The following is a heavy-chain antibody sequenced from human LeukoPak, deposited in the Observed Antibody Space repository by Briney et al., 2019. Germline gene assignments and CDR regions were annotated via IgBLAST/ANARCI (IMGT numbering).Heavy chain of an antibody. CDR1: GYTFDENH. V-gene: IGHV1-2*02. J-gene: IGHJ3*01. Sequence: GASVKVSCKASGYTFDENHIHWVRQAQGQGPEWMGWINPKSGATDSAQQFQGRLTMTRDTSIGTASMDLSGLRLDDTGIYYCAGAGDESTGHYDSLHFWGQGTMVAVSS. CDR2: INPKSGAT. CDR3: AGAGDESTGHYDSLHF. D-gene: IGHD2-8*02.